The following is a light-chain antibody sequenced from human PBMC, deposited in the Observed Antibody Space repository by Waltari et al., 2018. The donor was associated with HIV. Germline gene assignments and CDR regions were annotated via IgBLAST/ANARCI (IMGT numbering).Light chain of an antibody. V-gene: IGLV3-21*04. J-gene: IGLJ3*02. CDR3: QVWDSGSDHIM. CDR1: NIGSKS. Sequence: SYVLTQPPSVSVAPGQTADITCGGANIGSKSVHWYQQKPGQAPVLVIYYDNDRPSGIPERISGSSSGNTATLTINRVEAGDEADYYCQVWDSGSDHIMFGGGTKLTVL. CDR2: YDN.